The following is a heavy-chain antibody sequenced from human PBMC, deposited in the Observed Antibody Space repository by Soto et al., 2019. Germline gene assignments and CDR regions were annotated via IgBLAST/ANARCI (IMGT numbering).Heavy chain of an antibody. D-gene: IGHD1-1*01. Sequence: ASVKVSCKASGGTFSSYTISWVRQAPGQGLEWMGRIIPILGIANYAQKFQGRVTITADKSTSTAYMELSSLRSEDTAVYYCARTPDNWNDHRYYYYYMDVWGKGTTVTVSS. J-gene: IGHJ6*03. V-gene: IGHV1-69*02. CDR1: GGTFSSYT. CDR2: IIPILGIA. CDR3: ARTPDNWNDHRYYYYYMDV.